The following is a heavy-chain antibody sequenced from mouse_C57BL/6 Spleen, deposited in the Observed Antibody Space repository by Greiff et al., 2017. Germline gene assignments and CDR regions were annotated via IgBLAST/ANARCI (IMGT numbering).Heavy chain of an antibody. J-gene: IGHJ1*03. V-gene: IGHV1-62-2*01. Sequence: QVQLKESGAELVKPGASVKLSCKASGYTFTEYTIHWVKQRSGQGLEWIGWFYPGSGSIKYNEKFKDKATLTADKSSSTVYMELSRLTSEDSAVYFCARHEDRYDYDSWYFDVWGTGTTVTVSS. CDR3: ARHEDRYDYDSWYFDV. CDR1: GYTFTEYT. CDR2: FYPGSGSI. D-gene: IGHD2-4*01.